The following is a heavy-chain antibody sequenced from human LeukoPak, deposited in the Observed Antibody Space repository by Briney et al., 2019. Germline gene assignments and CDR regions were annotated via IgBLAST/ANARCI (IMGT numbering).Heavy chain of an antibody. V-gene: IGHV4-39*01. CDR3: ARPYSGSHYYFDY. Sequence: PSETLSLTCTVSGGSISSSSYYWGWIRQPPGKGLERIGSIYYSGSTYYNPSLKSRVTISVDTSKNQFSLKLSFVTAADTAVYYCARPYSGSHYYFDYWGQGTLVTVSS. J-gene: IGHJ4*02. D-gene: IGHD1-26*01. CDR2: IYYSGST. CDR1: GGSISSSSYY.